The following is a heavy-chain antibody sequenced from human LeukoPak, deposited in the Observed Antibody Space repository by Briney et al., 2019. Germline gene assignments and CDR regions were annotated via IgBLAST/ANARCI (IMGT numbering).Heavy chain of an antibody. V-gene: IGHV5-51*01. Sequence: PGESLKISCKGSGYRFTSYWIGWVRQMPGKGLEWMGIIYPADSDTRYSPSFQGQVTISADKSISTAYLQWSSLKASDSAMYYCARFVYCGGDCSNWFGPWGQGTLVTVSS. CDR2: IYPADSDT. CDR3: ARFVYCGGDCSNWFGP. J-gene: IGHJ5*02. CDR1: GYRFTSYW. D-gene: IGHD2-21*02.